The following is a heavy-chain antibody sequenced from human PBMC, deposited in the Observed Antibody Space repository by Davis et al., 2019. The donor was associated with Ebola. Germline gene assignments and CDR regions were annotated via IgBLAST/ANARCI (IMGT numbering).Heavy chain of an antibody. CDR2: ISSSGDST. D-gene: IGHD6-19*01. CDR3: AKGWGSSGWYYFDY. J-gene: IGHJ4*02. V-gene: IGHV3-23*01. CDR1: GFTFSSYA. Sequence: GGSLRLSCAASGFTFSSYAMTWVRQAPGKGLEWVSAISSSGDSTYYADSVKGRFTISRDNSKNTRYLQMNSLRVEDTAVYYCAKGWGSSGWYYFDYWGQGTLVTVSS.